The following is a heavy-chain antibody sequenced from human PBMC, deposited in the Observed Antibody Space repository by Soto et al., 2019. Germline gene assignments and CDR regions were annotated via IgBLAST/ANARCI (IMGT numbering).Heavy chain of an antibody. CDR1: GYTFTNYA. Sequence: GASVKVSCKASGYTFTNYAMHLVRQAPGQRLEWMGWINAGNGNTKYSQKFQGRVTITRDTSASTAYMELSSLRSEDTAVYYCATTQEGVGVGYYGMDGWGQGTTVTVSS. V-gene: IGHV1-3*01. CDR2: INAGNGNT. CDR3: ATTQEGVGVGYYGMDG. J-gene: IGHJ6*02. D-gene: IGHD2-15*01.